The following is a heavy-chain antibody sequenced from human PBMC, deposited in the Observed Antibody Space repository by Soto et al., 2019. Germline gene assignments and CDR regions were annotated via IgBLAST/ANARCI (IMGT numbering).Heavy chain of an antibody. CDR1: GGSFSGYY. CDR2: INHSGST. D-gene: IGHD6-13*01. V-gene: IGHV4-34*01. CDR3: ARVEVGAAGTHAEYFQH. J-gene: IGHJ1*01. Sequence: QVQLQQWGAGLLKPSETLSLTCAVYGGSFSGYYWSWIRQPPGKGLEWIGEINHSGSTNYNPSLKSRVTISVDTSKNQFSLKLSSVTAADTAVYYCARVEVGAAGTHAEYFQHWGQGTLVTVSS.